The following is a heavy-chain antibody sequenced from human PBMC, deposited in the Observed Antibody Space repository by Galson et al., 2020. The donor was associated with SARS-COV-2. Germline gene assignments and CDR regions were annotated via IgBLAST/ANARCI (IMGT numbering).Heavy chain of an antibody. CDR2: IIPIFGTA. CDR3: AAEVGAPAEYYFDY. V-gene: IGHV1-69*13. Sequence: SVKVSCKASGGTFSSYAISWVRHAPGQGLEWMGGIIPIFGTANYAQKFQGRVTITADESTSTAYMELSSLRSEDTAVYYCAAEVGAPAEYYFDYWGQGTLVTVSS. CDR1: GGTFSSYA. J-gene: IGHJ4*02. D-gene: IGHD1-26*01.